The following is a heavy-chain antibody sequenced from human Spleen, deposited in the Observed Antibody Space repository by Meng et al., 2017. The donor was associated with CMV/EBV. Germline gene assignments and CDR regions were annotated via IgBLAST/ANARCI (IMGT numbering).Heavy chain of an antibody. D-gene: IGHD3-10*01. CDR2: IYYSGST. CDR1: GGSISNYY. V-gene: IGHV4-59*01. CDR3: AREQYLSRGYYGMDV. J-gene: IGHJ6*02. Sequence: GSLRLSCTVSGGSISNYYWGWIRQPPGKGLEWIGYIYYSGSTNYNPSLKSRVTISVDTSKNQFSLKLSSVTAADTAVYYCAREQYLSRGYYGMDVWGQGTTVTVSS.